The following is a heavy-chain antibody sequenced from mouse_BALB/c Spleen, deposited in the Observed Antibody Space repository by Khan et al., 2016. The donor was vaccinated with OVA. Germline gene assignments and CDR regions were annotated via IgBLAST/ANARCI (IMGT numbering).Heavy chain of an antibody. V-gene: IGHV1-77*01. CDR1: GYTFTDYY. D-gene: IGHD2-10*01. CDR2: IYPGSGNT. Sequence: QVQLKQSGAELARPGASVKLSCKASGYTFTDYYINWVKQRTGQGLEWIGEIYPGSGNTYYNEKFKGKATLTADKSSSTAYMQLSSLTSEDSAVYFWARSAYYGNYGAYWGQGTLVTVSA. J-gene: IGHJ3*01. CDR3: ARSAYYGNYGAY.